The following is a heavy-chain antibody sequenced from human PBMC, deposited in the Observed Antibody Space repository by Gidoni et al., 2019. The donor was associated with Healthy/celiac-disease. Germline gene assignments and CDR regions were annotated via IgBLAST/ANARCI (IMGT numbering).Heavy chain of an antibody. V-gene: IGHV3-30*04. Sequence: QVQLVESGGGVVQHGRSLRLSCAASGFTFRSYAMHWVRQAPGKWLEWVAVISYDGSNKYYADSVKGRFTISRDNSKNTLYLQMNSLRAEDTAVYYCARKVTAAGAFDTWGQGTMVTVSS. CDR2: ISYDGSNK. J-gene: IGHJ3*02. CDR1: GFTFRSYA. CDR3: ARKVTAAGAFDT. D-gene: IGHD6-13*01.